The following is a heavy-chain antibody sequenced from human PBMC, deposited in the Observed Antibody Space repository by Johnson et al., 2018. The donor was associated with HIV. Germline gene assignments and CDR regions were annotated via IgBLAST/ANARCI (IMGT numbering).Heavy chain of an antibody. CDR1: RFTFDDYA. D-gene: IGHD6-6*01. J-gene: IGHJ3*02. V-gene: IGHV3-9*01. CDR2: ISWNSGSI. CDR3: ARERGSFEYSSSFAFDI. Sequence: VQLVESGGGLVQPGRSLRISCAASRFTFDDYAMHWVRQAPGKGLEWVSGISWNSGSIGYADSVKGRFTISRDNAKNSLYLQMNSLRAEDTALYYCARERGSFEYSSSFAFDIWGQGTMVTVSS.